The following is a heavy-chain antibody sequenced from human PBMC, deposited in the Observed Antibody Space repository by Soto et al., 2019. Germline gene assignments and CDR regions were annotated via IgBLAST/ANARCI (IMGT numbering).Heavy chain of an antibody. CDR3: ARAIDSSPFSDY. D-gene: IGHD3-22*01. CDR2: IYYSGST. V-gene: IGHV4-31*03. J-gene: IGHJ4*02. Sequence: LSLTCTVSGGSISSGGYYWSWIRQHPGKGLEWIGYIYYSGSTYYNPSLKSRVTISVDTSKNQFSLKLSSVTAADTAVYYCARAIDSSPFSDYWGQGTLVTVSS. CDR1: GGSISSGGYY.